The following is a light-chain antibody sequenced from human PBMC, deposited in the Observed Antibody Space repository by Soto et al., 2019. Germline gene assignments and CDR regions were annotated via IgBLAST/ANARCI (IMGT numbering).Light chain of an antibody. V-gene: IGKV1-9*01. CDR3: QQYSSDWT. CDR2: EES. J-gene: IGKJ1*01. CDR1: QAVPNN. Sequence: DIHLTQSPSFLSASVGDRVTITCRPSQAVPNNMAWYQQKPGKPPKLLIYEESTLHSGTPSRFSGSRSGTEFTLTISSLQPDDSATYYCQQYSSDWTFGQGTKVDI.